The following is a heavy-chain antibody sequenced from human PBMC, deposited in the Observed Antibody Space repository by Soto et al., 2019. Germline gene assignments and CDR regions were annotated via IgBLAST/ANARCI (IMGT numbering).Heavy chain of an antibody. D-gene: IGHD5-12*01. CDR1: GGSISSGGYY. CDR2: IYYSGST. Sequence: QVQLQESGPGLVKPSQTLSLTCTVSGGSISSGGYYWSWIRQHPGKGLEWIGYIYYSGSTYYNPSLKSRVTISVDTSKNQFSLKMSSVTAADTAVYYCARDIVAMGKAFDIWGQGTMVTVSS. J-gene: IGHJ3*02. V-gene: IGHV4-31*03. CDR3: ARDIVAMGKAFDI.